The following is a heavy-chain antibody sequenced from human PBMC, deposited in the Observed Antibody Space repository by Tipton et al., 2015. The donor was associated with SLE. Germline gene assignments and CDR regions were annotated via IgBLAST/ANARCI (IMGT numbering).Heavy chain of an antibody. Sequence: TLSLTCTVSGGAINGVIFYWSWIRQPAGKGLEWIGRMYTSGTSNNNPSLNSRVTMSVDSSRKQISLKLTSVTAADTAVYYCARHSGWSFDVWGQGTMVTVSS. J-gene: IGHJ3*01. CDR2: MYTSGTS. D-gene: IGHD2-15*01. CDR3: ARHSGWSFDV. V-gene: IGHV4-61*02. CDR1: GGAINGVIFY.